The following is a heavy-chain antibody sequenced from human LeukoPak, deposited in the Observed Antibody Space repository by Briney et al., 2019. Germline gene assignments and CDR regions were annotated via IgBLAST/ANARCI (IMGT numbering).Heavy chain of an antibody. CDR3: ARSIVGATAVDY. D-gene: IGHD1-26*01. CDR2: IYYSGST. Sequence: SETLSLTCTVSGGSISSYYWSWIRQPPGKGLEWIGYIYYSGSTNYNPSLKSRVTISVDTSKNQFSLKLSSVTAAATAVYYCARSIVGATAVDYWGQGTLVTVSS. CDR1: GGSISSYY. V-gene: IGHV4-59*08. J-gene: IGHJ4*02.